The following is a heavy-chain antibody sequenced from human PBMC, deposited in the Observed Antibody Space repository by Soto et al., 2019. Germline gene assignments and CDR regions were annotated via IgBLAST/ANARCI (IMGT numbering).Heavy chain of an antibody. CDR3: ATDVGPSWPVFDY. CDR1: GLIFSNYA. V-gene: IGHV3-23*01. CDR2: VDHSGRAT. Sequence: PGGSLRLFCAASGLIFSNYAWGWVRQAPGKGLEWVSTVDHSGRATHYPDSVKGRFTISRDDSKSTLHLQISSLGAEDAAIYYCATDVGPSWPVFDYWGQGILFPVSS. J-gene: IGHJ4*02.